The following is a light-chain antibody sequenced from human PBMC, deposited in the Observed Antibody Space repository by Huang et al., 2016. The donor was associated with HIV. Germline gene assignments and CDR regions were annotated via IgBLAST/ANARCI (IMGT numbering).Light chain of an antibody. V-gene: IGKV3-20*01. CDR2: AAS. CDR3: QQYAGSPWT. J-gene: IGKJ1*01. CDR1: QSISADY. Sequence: EIVLTQSPGTLSLSPVARATLSCRASQSISADYLAWYQQKPGQAPRRLIYAASSTATCIPDRFSGSGSGTDFTLTNYRLEPEDFAVYFCQQYAGSPWTFGQGTKVEIK.